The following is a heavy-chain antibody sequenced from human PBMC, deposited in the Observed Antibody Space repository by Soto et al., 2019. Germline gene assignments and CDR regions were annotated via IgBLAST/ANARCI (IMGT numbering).Heavy chain of an antibody. J-gene: IGHJ2*01. D-gene: IGHD2-2*01. CDR1: GDSISSYY. CDR2: SHYTGNT. CDR3: ERDRTSVNWYFDL. V-gene: IGHV4-59*01. Sequence: QVQLQESGPGLVKPSETLSLTCTVSGDSISSYYWSWIRQPPGKGLEWIGYSHYTGNTNHNPSLKSRVTISVDTSKNQFSLKLSAVTAADTAVYYCERDRTSVNWYFDLWGRGTLVSVSS.